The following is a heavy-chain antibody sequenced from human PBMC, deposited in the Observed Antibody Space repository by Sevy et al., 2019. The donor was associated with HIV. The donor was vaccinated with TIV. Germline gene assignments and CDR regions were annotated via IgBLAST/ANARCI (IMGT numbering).Heavy chain of an antibody. Sequence: GGSLRPSCAASGFTFSSYWMHWVRQAPGKGLVWVSRINSDGSSTSYADSVKGRFTISRDNAKNTLYLQMNSLRAEDTAVYYCASSKGDYYYGSGSLHADYWGQGTLVTVSS. CDR1: GFTFSSYW. D-gene: IGHD3-10*01. V-gene: IGHV3-74*01. J-gene: IGHJ4*02. CDR3: ASSKGDYYYGSGSLHADY. CDR2: INSDGSST.